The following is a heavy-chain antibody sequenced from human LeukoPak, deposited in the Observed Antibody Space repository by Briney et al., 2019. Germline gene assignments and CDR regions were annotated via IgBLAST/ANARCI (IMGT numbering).Heavy chain of an antibody. CDR3: ARGQTYYYDSSGYYWGYYFDY. CDR1: GFTFSSYS. V-gene: IGHV3-21*01. D-gene: IGHD3-22*01. J-gene: IGHJ4*02. CDR2: ISSSSIYI. Sequence: GGSLRLSCAASGFTFSSYSMNWVRQAPGKGLEWVSSISSSSIYIYYADSVKGRFTISRDNAKNSLYLQMNSLRAEDTAVYYCARGQTYYYDSSGYYWGYYFDYWGQGTLVTVSS.